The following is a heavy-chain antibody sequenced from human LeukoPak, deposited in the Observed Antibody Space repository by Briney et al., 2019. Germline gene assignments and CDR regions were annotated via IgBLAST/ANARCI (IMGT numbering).Heavy chain of an antibody. Sequence: GASVKVSYKASGYTFTSYYMHWVRQAPGQGLEWMGIINPSGGSTSYAQKFQGRVTMTRDMSTSTVYMELSSLRSEDTAVYYCAAPGSGRRQWAFDIWGQGTMVTVSS. V-gene: IGHV1-46*01. CDR3: AAPGSGRRQWAFDI. CDR1: GYTFTSYY. D-gene: IGHD3-10*01. J-gene: IGHJ3*02. CDR2: INPSGGST.